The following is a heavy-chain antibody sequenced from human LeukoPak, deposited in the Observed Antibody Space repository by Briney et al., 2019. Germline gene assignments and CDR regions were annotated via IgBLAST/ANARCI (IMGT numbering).Heavy chain of an antibody. D-gene: IGHD3-22*01. CDR1: GFTFSSYA. CDR2: ISYDGSNK. Sequence: GGSLRLSCAASGFTFSSYAMHWVRQAPGKGLEWVAVISYDGSNKYYADSVKGRFTISRDNSKNTLYLQMNSLRAEDTAVYYCASPRYYYDSSGPCFDYWGQGTLVTVSS. V-gene: IGHV3-30*04. CDR3: ASPRYYYDSSGPCFDY. J-gene: IGHJ4*02.